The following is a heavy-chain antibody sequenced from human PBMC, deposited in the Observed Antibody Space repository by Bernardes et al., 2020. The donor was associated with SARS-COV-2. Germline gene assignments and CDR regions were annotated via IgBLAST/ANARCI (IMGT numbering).Heavy chain of an antibody. CDR1: GFRFDDYG. Sequence: GGSLRLWCATSGFRFDDYGMNWVRQAPGKGLEWVSGISWDSGTIGYADSVKGRFTISRDNAKNSVYLQMNSLRAEDTALYYCAKGGRYFDWLSGCDYWGQGSLVTVSS. V-gene: IGHV3-9*01. CDR3: AKGGRYFDWLSGCDY. CDR2: ISWDSGTI. J-gene: IGHJ4*02. D-gene: IGHD3-9*01.